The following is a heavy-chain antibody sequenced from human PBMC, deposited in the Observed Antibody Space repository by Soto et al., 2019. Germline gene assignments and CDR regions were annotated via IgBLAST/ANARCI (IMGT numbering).Heavy chain of an antibody. Sequence: SETLSLTCVVSGGSISGDDYYWSWIRQPPGKGLEWVGHIYYTGRTSYNPSLKSRLTISVDTSKNQFSLKLSSVNAADTAVYFCAGDRSNSPDYFDYWGQGTLVTVSS. CDR3: AGDRSNSPDYFDY. V-gene: IGHV4-30-4*01. J-gene: IGHJ4*02. CDR1: GGSISGDDYY. CDR2: IYYTGRT. D-gene: IGHD6-6*01.